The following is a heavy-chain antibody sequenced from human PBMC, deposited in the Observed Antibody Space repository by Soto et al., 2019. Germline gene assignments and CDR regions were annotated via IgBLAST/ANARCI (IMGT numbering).Heavy chain of an antibody. CDR2: IYPGDSDT. V-gene: IGHV5-51*01. CDR1: GYSFTSYW. D-gene: IGHD6-13*01. CDR3: ARPLQDQLYSSSPDYGMDV. Sequence: PGESLKISCKGSGYSFTSYWIGWVRQMPGKGLECMGIIYPGDSDTRYSPSFRGQVTISADKSISTAYLQWSSLKASDTAMYYCARPLQDQLYSSSPDYGMDVWGQGTTVTVSS. J-gene: IGHJ6*02.